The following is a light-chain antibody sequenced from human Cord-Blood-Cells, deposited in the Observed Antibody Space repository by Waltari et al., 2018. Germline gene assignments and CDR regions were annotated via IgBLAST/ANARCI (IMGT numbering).Light chain of an antibody. CDR1: SSDVGSYNL. CDR2: EGS. Sequence: QSALTQPASVSGSPGQSITISCTGTSSDVGSYNLVSWYQQHPGKAPKRMVYEGSKRPSGVSNRFSGSKSGNPASLTSSGLQAEDEADYYCCSYAGSSTFRVFGGGTKLTVL. V-gene: IGLV2-23*03. J-gene: IGLJ3*02. CDR3: CSYAGSSTFRV.